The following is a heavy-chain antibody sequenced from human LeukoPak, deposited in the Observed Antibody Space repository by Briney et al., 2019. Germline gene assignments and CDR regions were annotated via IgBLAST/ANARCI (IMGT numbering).Heavy chain of an antibody. J-gene: IGHJ4*02. D-gene: IGHD3-10*01. Sequence: GGSLRLSCAASGFTFSSYARSWVRQAPGKGLEWVSAISGSGGSTYYADSVKGRFTISRDNPKNTLYLQMNSLRAEDTAVYYCAKSRITMVRGVITNFDYWGQGTLVTVSS. CDR2: ISGSGGST. CDR1: GFTFSSYA. V-gene: IGHV3-23*01. CDR3: AKSRITMVRGVITNFDY.